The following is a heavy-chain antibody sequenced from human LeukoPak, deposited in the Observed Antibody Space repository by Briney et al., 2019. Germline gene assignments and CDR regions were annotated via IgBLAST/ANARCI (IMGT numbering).Heavy chain of an antibody. V-gene: IGHV4-39*07. Sequence: SETLSLTCTVSGGSISSSTYFWGWIRQPPGKGLEWIGTIYYSGSTYYNPSLKSRVTISVDTSKNQFSLKLSSVTAADTAVYYCARDTPTVTKPYYYYMDVWGKGTTVTVSS. CDR3: ARDTPTVTKPYYYYMDV. J-gene: IGHJ6*03. CDR2: IYYSGST. CDR1: GGSISSSTYF. D-gene: IGHD4-17*01.